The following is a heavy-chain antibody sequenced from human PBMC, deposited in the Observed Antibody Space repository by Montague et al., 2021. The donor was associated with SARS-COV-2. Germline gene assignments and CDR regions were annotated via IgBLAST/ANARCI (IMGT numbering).Heavy chain of an antibody. D-gene: IGHD3-10*01. CDR2: ISGDGATA. CDR1: GFTFGDYA. J-gene: IGHJ6*02. Sequence: SLRLSCAASGFTFGDYAINWVRQAPGKGLEWVASISGDGATAYYAESVLGRFTIFRDNAKNSLYLHMNSLRVGDTAVYYCATLARGLFDHGMDAWGQGTTVTVSS. V-gene: IGHV3-48*03. CDR3: ATLARGLFDHGMDA.